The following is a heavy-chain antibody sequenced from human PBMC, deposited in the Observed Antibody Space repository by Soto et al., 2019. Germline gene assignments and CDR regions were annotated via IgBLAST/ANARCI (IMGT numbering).Heavy chain of an antibody. J-gene: IGHJ6*03. V-gene: IGHV3-33*01. CDR3: ARDDIVVVPAATTNSYYYYMDV. Sequence: QVQLVESGGGVVQPGRSLRLSCAASGFTFSSYGMHWVRQAPGKGLEWVAVIWYDVSNKYYADSVKGRFTISRDNSKNTLYLQMNSQIAEDTAVYYCARDDIVVVPAATTNSYYYYMDVWGKGTTVTVSS. CDR2: IWYDVSNK. CDR1: GFTFSSYG. D-gene: IGHD2-2*01.